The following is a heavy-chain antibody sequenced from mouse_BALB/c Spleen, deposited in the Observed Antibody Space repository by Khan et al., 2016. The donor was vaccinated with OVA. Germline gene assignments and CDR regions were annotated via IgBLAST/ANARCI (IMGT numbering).Heavy chain of an antibody. D-gene: IGHD3-2*01. CDR2: INPSTGYT. J-gene: IGHJ4*01. CDR3: ARTARATFAMDY. CDR1: GYTFTSYW. V-gene: IGHV1-7*01. Sequence: QVQLQQSGAELAKPGASVKMSCKASGYTFTSYWMHWVKQRPGQGLEWIGYINPSTGYTEYKQKFKDKATLTADKYSSTAYMQLSSLTSEDSAVYYYARTARATFAMDYWGQRTSVTVSS.